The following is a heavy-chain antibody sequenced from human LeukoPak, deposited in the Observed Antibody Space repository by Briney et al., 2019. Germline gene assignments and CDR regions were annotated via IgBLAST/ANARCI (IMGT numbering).Heavy chain of an antibody. Sequence: SETLSLTCAVYGGSFSGYYWGWIRQPPGKGLEWIGTIYSSGSTYYNPSLKSRVTISVDTSKNQFSLKLNSVTAADTAVYYCARDPYSGYGRFDYWGQGTLVTVSS. CDR3: ARDPYSGYGRFDY. V-gene: IGHV4-34*01. CDR2: IYSSGST. J-gene: IGHJ4*02. D-gene: IGHD5-12*01. CDR1: GGSFSGYY.